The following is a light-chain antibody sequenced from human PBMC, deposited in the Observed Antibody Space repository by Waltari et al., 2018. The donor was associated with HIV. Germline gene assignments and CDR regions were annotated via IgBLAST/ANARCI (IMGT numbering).Light chain of an antibody. CDR1: SSTTGSNT. CDR3: AAWDDSLNGFV. CDR2: SNN. Sequence: QSVLTQSPSASGTPGQRVTISCSGSSSTTGSNTVNWYQQPPGTAPKLLIYSNNQRPSGVPDRFSGSKSGTSASLAISGLQSEEEADYYCAAWDDSLNGFVFGGGTKLTVL. J-gene: IGLJ2*01. V-gene: IGLV1-44*01.